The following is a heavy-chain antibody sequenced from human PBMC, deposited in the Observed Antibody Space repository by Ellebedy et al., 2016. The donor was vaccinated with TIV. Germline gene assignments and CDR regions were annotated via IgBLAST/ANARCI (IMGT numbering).Heavy chain of an antibody. CDR2: IKEDGSQK. J-gene: IGHJ4*02. CDR3: ARAGYSASWLDFDY. CDR1: GFTFSTYW. V-gene: IGHV3-7*03. Sequence: GESLKISCAASGFTFSTYWMTWVRQAPGKGLEWVANIKEDGSQKYYVDSVKGRFTISRDNAKNSLYLQLNSRRAGDTAVYYCARAGYSASWLDFDYWGQGTLVTVSS. D-gene: IGHD6-13*01.